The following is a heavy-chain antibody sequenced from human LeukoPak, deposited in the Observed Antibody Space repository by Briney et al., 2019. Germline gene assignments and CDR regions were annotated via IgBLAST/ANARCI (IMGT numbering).Heavy chain of an antibody. D-gene: IGHD3-22*01. V-gene: IGHV3-7*04. CDR1: GFTFTTYW. CDR2: IRQDGNEK. CDR3: ARGYYDSSGYLTEGGW. J-gene: IGHJ4*02. Sequence: GESLRLSCAASGFTFTTYWMSWVRQAPGKGLEWVANIRQDGNEKYYVDSVKGRFTISRDNSKNTLYLQMNSLRAEDTAVYYCARGYYDSSGYLTEGGWWGQGTLVTVSS.